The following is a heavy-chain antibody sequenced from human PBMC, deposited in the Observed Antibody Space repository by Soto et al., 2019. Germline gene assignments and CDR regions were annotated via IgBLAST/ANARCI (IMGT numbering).Heavy chain of an antibody. CDR2: VFSSGST. Sequence: SETLSLTCSVPGGAISSYYWSWVRQPAGKGLEWIGRVFSSGSTNYNASLKSRVTMSIDTSKNEVSLTLRSVTAADTGVYYCARVAFSYFGTDVWGQGTKVTVSS. V-gene: IGHV4-4*07. CDR1: GGAISSYY. D-gene: IGHD3-3*02. CDR3: ARVAFSYFGTDV. J-gene: IGHJ6*02.